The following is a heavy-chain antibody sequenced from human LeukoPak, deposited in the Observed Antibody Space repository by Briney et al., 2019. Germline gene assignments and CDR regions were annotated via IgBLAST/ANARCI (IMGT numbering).Heavy chain of an antibody. V-gene: IGHV4-59*08. CDR3: ARGGTMTTVPL. Sequence: SETLSLTCTVSGGSFSSYYWSWIRQPPGKGLEWIGYMYYSGSSGSTNYNPSLTSRVTISVDTSKNQFSLKLSSVTAADTAVYYCARGGTMTTVPLWGQGTLVTASS. D-gene: IGHD4-17*01. J-gene: IGHJ4*02. CDR2: MYYSGSSGST. CDR1: GGSFSSYY.